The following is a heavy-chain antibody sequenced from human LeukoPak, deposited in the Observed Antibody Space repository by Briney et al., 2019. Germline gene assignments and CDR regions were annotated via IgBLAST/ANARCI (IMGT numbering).Heavy chain of an antibody. CDR1: GGSFSGYS. J-gene: IGHJ4*02. Sequence: SETLSLTCAVSGGSFSGYSWNWIRQPPGKGLEWIGEFHHGGSTNYNPSLKRRVTISVDTSKSQFSLNLKSVTAADTAVYSCARALDIYRSGLYADYWGQGTLVTVSS. CDR2: FHHGGST. CDR3: ARALDIYRSGLYADY. D-gene: IGHD3-16*01. V-gene: IGHV4-34*01.